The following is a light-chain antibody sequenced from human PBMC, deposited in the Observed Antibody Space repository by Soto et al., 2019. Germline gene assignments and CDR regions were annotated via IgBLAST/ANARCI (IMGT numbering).Light chain of an antibody. Sequence: EIVMTQSPATLSVSPGERATLSCRASQTISRNLAWYQQKPGQAPRLLIYGASTRATGIPARLSGSGSGTEFTLTITSLQSEDFAVYYCQQSTNWPPSFGQGTKVAI. J-gene: IGKJ1*01. CDR3: QQSTNWPPS. CDR1: QTISRN. CDR2: GAS. V-gene: IGKV3-15*01.